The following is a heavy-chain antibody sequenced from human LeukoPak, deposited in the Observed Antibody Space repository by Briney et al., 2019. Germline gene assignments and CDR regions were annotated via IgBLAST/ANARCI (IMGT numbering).Heavy chain of an antibody. J-gene: IGHJ5*02. D-gene: IGHD3-16*01. V-gene: IGHV3-53*01. Sequence: GGSLRLSCAASGFTVSTNYMSWVRQAPGKGLEWVSLIYSGGSTYYADSVKGRFTISRDNSKNTLYLQMNSLTAEDTGVYYCANRVAQHDSWGQGTLVTVSS. CDR3: ANRVAQHDS. CDR2: IYSGGST. CDR1: GFTVSTNY.